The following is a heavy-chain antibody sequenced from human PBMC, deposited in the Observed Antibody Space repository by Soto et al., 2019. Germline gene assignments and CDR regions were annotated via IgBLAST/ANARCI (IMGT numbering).Heavy chain of an antibody. J-gene: IGHJ2*01. CDR3: ARPLWRDDYYSGCFDL. CDR2: INAAIGNT. Sequence: GASVKVSCKASGYTFTNYAMHWVRQAPGQRLEWMGWINAAIGNTKYSQKLQGRVTMTTDTSTSTAYMELSSLRSDDTAVYYCARPLWRDDYYSGCFDLWGRGTLVTVSS. CDR1: GYTFTNYA. D-gene: IGHD2-21*02. V-gene: IGHV1-3*01.